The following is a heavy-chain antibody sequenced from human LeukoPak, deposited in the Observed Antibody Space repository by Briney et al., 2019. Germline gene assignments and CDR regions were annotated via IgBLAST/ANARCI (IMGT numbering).Heavy chain of an antibody. CDR2: ISAYNGNT. CDR1: GYTFTSYG. D-gene: IGHD3-3*01. V-gene: IGHV1-18*01. CDR3: ARVQVLRFLEWLLETWFDP. Sequence: ASVKVSCKASGYTFTSYGISWVRQAPGQGLEWMGWISAYNGNTNYAQKLQGRVTMTTDTSTSTAYMELRSLRSDDTAVYYCARVQVLRFLEWLLETWFDPWGQGTLVTVSS. J-gene: IGHJ5*02.